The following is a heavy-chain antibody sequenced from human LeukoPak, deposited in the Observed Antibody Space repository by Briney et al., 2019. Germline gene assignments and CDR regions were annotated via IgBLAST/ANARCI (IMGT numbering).Heavy chain of an antibody. Sequence: PGGSLRLSCAASGFTFDDYAMHWVRQAPGKGLEWVSGISWNSGSIGYADSVKGRFTISRDNAKNSLYLQMNSLRAEDTALYYCAREHESSPGGYYFDYWGQGTLVTVSS. CDR3: AREHESSPGGYYFDY. CDR1: GFTFDDYA. J-gene: IGHJ4*02. V-gene: IGHV3-9*01. D-gene: IGHD3-10*01. CDR2: ISWNSGSI.